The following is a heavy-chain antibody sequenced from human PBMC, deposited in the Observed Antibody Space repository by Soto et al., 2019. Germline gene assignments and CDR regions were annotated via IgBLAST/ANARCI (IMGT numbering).Heavy chain of an antibody. D-gene: IGHD6-13*01. Sequence: SETLSLTCTVSAGSISSGDYYWSWIRQPPGKGLEWIGYIYYSGSTYYNPSLKSRVTISVDTSKNQLSLKLSSVTAADTAVYYCAATGYSSSRDAFDIWGQGTMVTVS. CDR3: AATGYSSSRDAFDI. CDR1: AGSISSGDYY. V-gene: IGHV4-30-4*01. J-gene: IGHJ3*02. CDR2: IYYSGST.